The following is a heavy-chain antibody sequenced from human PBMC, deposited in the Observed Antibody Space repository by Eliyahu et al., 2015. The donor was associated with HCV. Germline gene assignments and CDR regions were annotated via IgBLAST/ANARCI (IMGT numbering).Heavy chain of an antibody. D-gene: IGHD2-15*01. CDR3: AREYCSVNSCSGGDY. V-gene: IGHV1-46*01. CDR2: INPSGGST. Sequence: HGQGLEWMGIINPSGGSTSYAQKFQGRVTMTRDTSTSTVYMELSSLRSEDTAVYYCAREYCSVNSCSGGDYWGPGTLVTVSS. J-gene: IGHJ4*02.